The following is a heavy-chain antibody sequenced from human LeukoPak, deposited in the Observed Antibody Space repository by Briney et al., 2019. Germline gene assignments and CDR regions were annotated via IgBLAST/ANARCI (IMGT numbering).Heavy chain of an antibody. V-gene: IGHV4-39*07. J-gene: IGHJ4*02. CDR1: GGSISSSNYY. Sequence: SETLSLTCTVSGGSISSSNYYWGWIRQPPGKGLEWIGSIYYSGSTYYNPSLKSRVTISVDTSKNQFSLKLSSVTAADTAVYYCARARVVAAIGYFDYWGQGTLVTVSS. CDR2: IYYSGST. D-gene: IGHD2-15*01. CDR3: ARARVVAAIGYFDY.